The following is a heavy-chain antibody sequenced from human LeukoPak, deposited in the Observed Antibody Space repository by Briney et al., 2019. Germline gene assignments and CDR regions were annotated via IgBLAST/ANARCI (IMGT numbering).Heavy chain of an antibody. Sequence: PGGSLRLSCAASGFTFSSYGMHWVRQAPGKGLEWVAVIWYDGSNKYYADSVKGRFTISRDNSKNTLYLQMNSLRAEDTAVYYCARGRPATVPDYWGQGTLVTVSS. J-gene: IGHJ4*02. CDR3: ARGRPATVPDY. V-gene: IGHV3-33*01. D-gene: IGHD2-2*01. CDR1: GFTFSSYG. CDR2: IWYDGSNK.